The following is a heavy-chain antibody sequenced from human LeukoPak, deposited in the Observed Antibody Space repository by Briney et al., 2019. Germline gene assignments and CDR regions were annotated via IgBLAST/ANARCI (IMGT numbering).Heavy chain of an antibody. CDR3: ARGRDIGYCSGGSCNSVYRSTRNNWFDP. D-gene: IGHD2-15*01. CDR2: INHSGST. CDR1: GGSFSGDY. Sequence: SETLSLTCAVYGGSFSGDYWSWIRQPPGKGLEWIGEINHSGSTNYNPSLKSRVTISVDTSKNQFSLKLSSVTAADTAVYYCARGRDIGYCSGGSCNSVYRSTRNNWFDPWGQGTLVTVSS. V-gene: IGHV4-34*01. J-gene: IGHJ5*02.